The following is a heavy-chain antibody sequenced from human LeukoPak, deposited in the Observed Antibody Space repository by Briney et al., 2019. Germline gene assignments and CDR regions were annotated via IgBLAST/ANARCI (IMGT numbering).Heavy chain of an antibody. D-gene: IGHD3-10*01. Sequence: GGSLRLSCAASGFTFSSYGMHWVRQAPGKGLEWVAVISYDGSNKYYADSVKGRFTISRDNSKNTLYLQMNSLRAEDTAVYYCAKAGGISWGQGTLVTVSS. V-gene: IGHV3-30*18. CDR3: AKAGGIS. J-gene: IGHJ5*02. CDR2: ISYDGSNK. CDR1: GFTFSSYG.